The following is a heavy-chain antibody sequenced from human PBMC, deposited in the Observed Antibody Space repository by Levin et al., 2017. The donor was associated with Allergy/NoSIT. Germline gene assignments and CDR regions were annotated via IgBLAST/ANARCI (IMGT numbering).Heavy chain of an antibody. Sequence: GESLKISCKASGYTFTSYYMHWVRQAPGQGLEWMGIINPSGGSTSYAQKFQGRVTMTRDTSTSTVYMELSSLRSEDTAVYYCARYCSSTSCFLAGGAGYYYGMDGWGQGTTVTVSS. CDR3: ARYCSSTSCFLAGGAGYYYGMDG. J-gene: IGHJ6*02. CDR2: INPSGGST. V-gene: IGHV1-46*01. D-gene: IGHD2-2*01. CDR1: GYTFTSYY.